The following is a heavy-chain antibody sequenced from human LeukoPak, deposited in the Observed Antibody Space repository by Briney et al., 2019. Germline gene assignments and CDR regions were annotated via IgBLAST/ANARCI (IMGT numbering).Heavy chain of an antibody. V-gene: IGHV3-7*01. J-gene: IGHJ4*02. CDR2: IRQDGGQR. CDR1: GFTFNRYY. Sequence: GRSLRLSCAASGFTFNRYYMSWVRQAPGKGLEWVAHIRQDGGQRYYVDSVKGRFTISRDNAKNSMLLQMDSLRDEDTAVYYCARGSSFFASGTYCDYWGQGTLVTVSS. D-gene: IGHD3-10*01. CDR3: ARGSSFFASGTYCDY.